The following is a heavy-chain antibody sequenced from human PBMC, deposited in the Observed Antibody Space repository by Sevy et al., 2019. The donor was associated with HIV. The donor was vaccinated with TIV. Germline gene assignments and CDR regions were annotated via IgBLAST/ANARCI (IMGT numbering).Heavy chain of an antibody. V-gene: IGHV4-38-2*02. J-gene: IGHJ5*02. Sequence: SETLSLTCTVSGDSISGGYYWGWIRQSPGKGLEWIGSIYHSGNTYYNPSLKSRVTISVDTSKNQFSLKLSPVTAADTAVYYCARDRGGDYVTQLDPWGQGTLVTVSS. CDR3: ARDRGGDYVTQLDP. CDR2: IYHSGNT. CDR1: GDSISGGYY. D-gene: IGHD4-17*01.